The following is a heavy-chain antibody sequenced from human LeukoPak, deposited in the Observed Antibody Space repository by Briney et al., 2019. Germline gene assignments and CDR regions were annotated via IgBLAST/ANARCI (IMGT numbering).Heavy chain of an antibody. J-gene: IGHJ4*02. CDR3: ARHDSFIPY. V-gene: IGHV3-23*01. CDR2: ISDNEGRT. Sequence: GGSLRLSCAAFGFTFNYYAMSWVRQAPGKGLEWVSGISDNEGRTYYTDSVKGRFTISRDKTKNTVFLQMHNLRADDTAVYFCARHDSFIPYWGQGALVTVSS. CDR1: GFTFNYYA. D-gene: IGHD5-18*01.